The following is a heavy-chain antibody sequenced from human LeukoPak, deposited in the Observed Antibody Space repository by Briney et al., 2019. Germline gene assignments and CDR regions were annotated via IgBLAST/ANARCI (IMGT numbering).Heavy chain of an antibody. CDR3: EKGYGSGSYSVDY. Sequence: SETLSLTCTVSGGSISSYYWSWIRQPPGKGLEWIGYIYYSGTTNYSPSLKSRVTISIDTSKNQFSLKLSSVTAADTAVYYCEKGYGSGSYSVDYWGQGTLVTVSS. V-gene: IGHV4-59*08. CDR1: GGSISSYY. J-gene: IGHJ4*02. D-gene: IGHD3-10*01. CDR2: IYYSGTT.